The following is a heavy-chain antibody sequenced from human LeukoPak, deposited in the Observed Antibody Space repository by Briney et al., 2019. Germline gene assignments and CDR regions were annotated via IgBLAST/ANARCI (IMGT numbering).Heavy chain of an antibody. CDR2: IYYSGST. J-gene: IGHJ5*02. D-gene: IGHD2-2*01. Sequence: SQTLSLTCTVSGGSISSGGYYWSWIRQHPGKGLEWIGYIYYSGSTYYNPSLKSRVTISVDTSKNRFSLKLSSVTAADTAVYYCAREVLYGYCSSPSCSCWFDPWGQRTLVTVSS. CDR3: AREVLYGYCSSPSCSCWFDP. V-gene: IGHV4-31*03. CDR1: GGSISSGGYY.